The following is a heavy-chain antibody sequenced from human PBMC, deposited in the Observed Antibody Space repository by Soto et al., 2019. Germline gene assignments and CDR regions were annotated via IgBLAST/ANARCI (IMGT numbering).Heavy chain of an antibody. CDR1: GGTFSSYA. CDR3: AEVQQLLAGSWYFDL. Sequence: QVQLVQSGAEVKKPGSSVNVSCKASGGTFSSYAISWVRQAPGQGLEWMGGIIPIFGTSNYAQKFQGRDTITANESTSTAYMELSSLRSEDTAVYFCAEVQQLLAGSWYFDLWGRGTLVTVSS. D-gene: IGHD6-19*01. V-gene: IGHV1-69*12. CDR2: IIPIFGTS. J-gene: IGHJ2*01.